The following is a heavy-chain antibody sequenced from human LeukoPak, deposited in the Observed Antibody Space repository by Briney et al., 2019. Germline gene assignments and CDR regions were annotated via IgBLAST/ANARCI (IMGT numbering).Heavy chain of an antibody. CDR2: ISSSSSYI. CDR3: ARDPRGYWYFDL. V-gene: IGHV3-21*01. Sequence: PGGSLRLSCAASGFTFSSYSMNWVRQAPGKGLEWVSSISSSSSYIYYADSVKGRFTISRDNAKNSLYLQMNSLRAEDTAVYYCARDPRGYWYFDLWGRGTLVTVSS. CDR1: GFTFSSYS. J-gene: IGHJ2*01.